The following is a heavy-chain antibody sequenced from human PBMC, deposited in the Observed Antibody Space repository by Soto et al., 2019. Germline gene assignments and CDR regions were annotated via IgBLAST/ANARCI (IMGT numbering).Heavy chain of an antibody. Sequence: PGGSPRLSCAASGFTFSSYGMSWVRQAPGKGLEWVSGISGNGGSTYYADSVKGWFTISRDNFKNMVFLQMYSLRDEDSAAYYCATTGPYWGQGTLVTVS. CDR1: GFTFSSYG. J-gene: IGHJ4*02. CDR3: ATTGPY. V-gene: IGHV3-23*01. CDR2: ISGNGGST.